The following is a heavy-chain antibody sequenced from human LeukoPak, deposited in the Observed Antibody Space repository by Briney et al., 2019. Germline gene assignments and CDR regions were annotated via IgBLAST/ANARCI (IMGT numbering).Heavy chain of an antibody. CDR2: IYHSGST. CDR3: ARGSGSYYRYYFDY. CDR1: GYSISSGYY. V-gene: IGHV4-38-2*02. J-gene: IGHJ4*02. Sequence: SETLSLTCTVSGYSISSGYYWGWIRQPPGKGLEWIGSIYHSGSTYYNPSLKSRVTISVDTSKNQFSLKLSSVTAADTAVYYCARGSGSYYRYYFDYWGQGTLVTVSS. D-gene: IGHD3-10*01.